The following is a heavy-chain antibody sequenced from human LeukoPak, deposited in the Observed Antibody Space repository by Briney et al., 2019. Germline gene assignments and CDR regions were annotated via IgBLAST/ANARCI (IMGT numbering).Heavy chain of an antibody. CDR3: ARDVGARLPGY. CDR1: GGSISSSSYY. CDR2: TYYSGST. V-gene: IGHV4-39*07. D-gene: IGHD6-6*01. Sequence: SETLSLTCTVSGGSISSSSYYWGWIRQPPGKGLEWIGSTYYSGSTYYNPSLKSRVTISVDTSKNQFSLKLSSVTAADTAVYYCARDVGARLPGYWGQGTLVTVSS. J-gene: IGHJ1*01.